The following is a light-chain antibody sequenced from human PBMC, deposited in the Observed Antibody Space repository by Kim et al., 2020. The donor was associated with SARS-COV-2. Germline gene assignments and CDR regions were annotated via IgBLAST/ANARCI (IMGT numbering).Light chain of an antibody. J-gene: IGLJ2*01. CDR1: NIGSKS. Sequence: SYELTQPPSVSVAPGKTATITCGGNNIGSKSVHWYQQKPGQAPLLVICHDSGRPSGIPERFSGSNSGNTATLTISRVEAGDEADFYCQVWDSSSDHVVFGGGTQLTVL. V-gene: IGLV3-21*04. CDR3: QVWDSSSDHVV. CDR2: HDS.